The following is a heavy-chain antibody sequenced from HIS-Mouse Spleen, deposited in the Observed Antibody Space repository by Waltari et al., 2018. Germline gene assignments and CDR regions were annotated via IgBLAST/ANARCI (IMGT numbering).Heavy chain of an antibody. J-gene: IGHJ5*02. V-gene: IGHV4-38-2*02. Sequence: QVQLQESGPGLVKLSETLSLTCTVAGYSISSGYYWGWIRQPPGKGLEWIRRINHSGSTYYNPSLKSRVTISVDTSKNQFSLKLSSVTAADTAVYYCARVKTWGQGTLVTVSS. CDR1: GYSISSGYY. CDR2: INHSGST. CDR3: ARVKT.